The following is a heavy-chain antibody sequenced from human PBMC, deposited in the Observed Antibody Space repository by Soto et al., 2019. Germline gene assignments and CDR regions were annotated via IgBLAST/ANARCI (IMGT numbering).Heavy chain of an antibody. J-gene: IGHJ4*02. Sequence: SETLSLTCVVSDKSISKDIWWNWVRQPPGQGLEWIGEVHHTKGALYNPALRSRVTVSADLFNSKIFLEVHSLGAADTAVYYCARLVYDSRLNYLYFDHWGQGTLVTVSS. CDR2: VHHTKGA. V-gene: IGHV4-4*02. D-gene: IGHD3-22*01. CDR3: ARLVYDSRLNYLYFDH. CDR1: DKSISKDIW.